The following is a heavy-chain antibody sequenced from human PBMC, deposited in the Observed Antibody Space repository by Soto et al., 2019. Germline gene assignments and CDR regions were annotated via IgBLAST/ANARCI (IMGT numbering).Heavy chain of an antibody. D-gene: IGHD2-15*01. CDR2: ISSSSTTK. J-gene: IGHJ5*02. CDR3: ARDGGSGSNCLNGFDP. V-gene: IGHV3-48*01. CDR1: GFTFSSYS. Sequence: EVQLVESGGGLVQPGGSLRLSCAASGFTFSSYSMNWVRQAPGKGLEWVSYISSSSTTKYYADSVKGRFTISRDNAKNSLYLEMNSLRAEDTAVYYCARDGGSGSNCLNGFDPWGQGNLVTVSS.